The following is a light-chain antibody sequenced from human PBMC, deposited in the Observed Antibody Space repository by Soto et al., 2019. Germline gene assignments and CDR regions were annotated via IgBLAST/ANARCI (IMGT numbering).Light chain of an antibody. CDR1: SSDVGGYDY. CDR2: EVT. V-gene: IGLV2-8*01. Sequence: QSALTQPPSASGSPGQSVTISCTGTSSDVGGYDYVSWYQQHPGKAPKLMIYEVTKRPSGVPDRFSGSKSGNTASLTVSGLQAEDEADYYCISFAGDKNYVFGTGTKVTVL. J-gene: IGLJ1*01. CDR3: ISFAGDKNYV.